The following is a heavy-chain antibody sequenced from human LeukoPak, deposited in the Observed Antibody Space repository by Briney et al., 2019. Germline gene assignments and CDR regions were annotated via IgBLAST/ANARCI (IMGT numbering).Heavy chain of an antibody. J-gene: IGHJ5*02. D-gene: IGHD2-2*01. CDR3: ARVVPAAMSLWFDL. V-gene: IGHV4-39*07. Sequence: SETLSLTCTVSGVSISSSSYYWGWVRQPPGKGLEWIGSIYYSGSTYYNPSLKSRVTISVDTSKNQFSLKLSSVTAADTAVYYCARVVPAAMSLWFDLWGQGTLVTVSS. CDR1: GVSISSSSYY. CDR2: IYYSGST.